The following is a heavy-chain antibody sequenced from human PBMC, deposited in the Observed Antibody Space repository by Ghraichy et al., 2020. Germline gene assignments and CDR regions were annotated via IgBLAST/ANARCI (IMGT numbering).Heavy chain of an antibody. CDR3: ARDRTGLWTIPYNWFDP. CDR1: GGSISSGGYS. Sequence: LSCAVSGGSISSGGYSWSWIRQPPGKGLEWIGYIYYSGSTYYNPSLKSRVTISVDTSKNQFSLKLSSVTAADTAVYYCARDRTGLWTIPYNWFDPWGQGTRVTVSS. D-gene: IGHD5-18*01. J-gene: IGHJ5*02. V-gene: IGHV4-30-4*07. CDR2: IYYSGST.